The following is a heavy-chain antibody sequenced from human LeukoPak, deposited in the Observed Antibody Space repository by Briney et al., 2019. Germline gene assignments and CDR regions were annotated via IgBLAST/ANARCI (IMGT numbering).Heavy chain of an antibody. V-gene: IGHV4-59*08. J-gene: IGHJ4*02. D-gene: IGHD6-13*01. CDR3: ARRGIAAAGYDY. CDR2: IYYSGTT. CDR1: GGSISSYY. Sequence: PSETLSLTCTVSGGSISSYYWSWIRQPPGKGLEWIGYIYYSGTTNYNPSLKSRVTILVDTSKNQFSLNLSSVTAADTAVYYRARRGIAAAGYDYWGQGTLVTVSS.